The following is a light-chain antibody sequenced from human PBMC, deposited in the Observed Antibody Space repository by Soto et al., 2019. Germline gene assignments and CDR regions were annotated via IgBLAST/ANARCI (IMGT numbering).Light chain of an antibody. Sequence: QSVLTQPPSASGTPGQRVTISCSGSSSNIGSKTVNWYQQLPGTAPKLLIYTNNQRPSGVPDRFSGSKSGTSASLAISGLQSEYEADYYCAAWDDSLNGWVFGGGTKLTVL. V-gene: IGLV1-44*01. J-gene: IGLJ3*02. CDR1: SSNIGSKT. CDR2: TNN. CDR3: AAWDDSLNGWV.